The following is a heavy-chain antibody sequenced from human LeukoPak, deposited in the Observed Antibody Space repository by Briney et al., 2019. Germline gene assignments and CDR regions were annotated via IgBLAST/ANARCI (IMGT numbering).Heavy chain of an antibody. CDR2: ISSISSHI. Sequence: PGGSLRLSCAASGFTFSSYSMTWVRQTPGKGLKWVSSISSISSHIYYTDSVKGRFTISRDNAKNSLYLQMNSLRAEDTAVYYCARLYSRVGPFDYWGQGTLVTVSS. V-gene: IGHV3-21*01. J-gene: IGHJ4*02. CDR1: GFTFSSYS. D-gene: IGHD5-18*01. CDR3: ARLYSRVGPFDY.